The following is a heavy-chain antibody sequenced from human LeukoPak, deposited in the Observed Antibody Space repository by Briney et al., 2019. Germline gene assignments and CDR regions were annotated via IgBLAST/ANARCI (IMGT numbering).Heavy chain of an antibody. J-gene: IGHJ4*02. CDR3: AQIRPSTYYDSSGSFDY. D-gene: IGHD3-22*01. CDR1: GGSTSSNY. V-gene: IGHV4-59*08. Sequence: SETLSLTCTLSGGSTSSNYWSWIRQPPGKGLEWIGYIYYSGSTHYNPSLKSRVTISVDTSKNQFSLKLSSVTAADTAVYYCAQIRPSTYYDSSGSFDYWGQGTLVTVSS. CDR2: IYYSGST.